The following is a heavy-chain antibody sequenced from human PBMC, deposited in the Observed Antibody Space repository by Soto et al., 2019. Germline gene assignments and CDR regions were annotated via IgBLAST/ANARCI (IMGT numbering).Heavy chain of an antibody. CDR2: ISAYNGNT. D-gene: IGHD6-19*01. J-gene: IGHJ4*02. CDR1: GYTFTSYG. Sequence: ASVKVSCKASGYTFTSYGISWVRQAPGQGLEWMGWISAYNGNTNYAQKLQGRVTMTADTSTSTAYMELRSLRSDDTAVYYCARDLAVAGNSYFDYWGQGTLVTVSS. V-gene: IGHV1-18*01. CDR3: ARDLAVAGNSYFDY.